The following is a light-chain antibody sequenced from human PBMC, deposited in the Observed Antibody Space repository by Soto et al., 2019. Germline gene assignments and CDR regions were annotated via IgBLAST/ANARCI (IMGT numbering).Light chain of an antibody. CDR3: QQYGKMPYT. J-gene: IGKJ2*01. CDR1: QSVSSNY. CDR2: RVS. Sequence: EIVLTHSPGTLSLSPGERATLSCRASQSVSSNYLAWYQQRPDQTPRLLIYRVSSRATGIPDRFSGSGSGTDFTLTINRLEPEDFAVYYCQQYGKMPYTFGQGTKLEIK. V-gene: IGKV3-20*01.